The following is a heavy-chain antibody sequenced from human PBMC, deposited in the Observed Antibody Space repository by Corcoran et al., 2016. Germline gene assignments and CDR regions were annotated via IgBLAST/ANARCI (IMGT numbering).Heavy chain of an antibody. Sequence: QMQLVQSGPEVKKPGTSVKVSCKASGFTFTSSAVQWVRQARGQRLEWIGWIVVGSGNTNYAQKFQERVTITREMSTSTAYMELSSLRSEDTAVYYCAADPRYSSGWYFPSLSYWGQGTLVTVSS. D-gene: IGHD6-19*01. CDR2: IVVGSGNT. CDR1: GFTFTSSA. CDR3: AADPRYSSGWYFPSLSY. V-gene: IGHV1-58*01. J-gene: IGHJ4*02.